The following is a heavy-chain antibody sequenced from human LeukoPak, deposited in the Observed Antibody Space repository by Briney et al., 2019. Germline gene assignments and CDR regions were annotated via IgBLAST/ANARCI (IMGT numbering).Heavy chain of an antibody. V-gene: IGHV3-30*02. D-gene: IGHD3-10*01. Sequence: GGSLRLSCAASGFTFSSYGMHWVRQAPGKGLEWVAFIRYDGSNKYYADSVKGRFTISRDNSKNTLYLQMNSLRAEDTAVYYCAKDLAIWFGESFMFDYWGQGTLVTVSS. CDR2: IRYDGSNK. J-gene: IGHJ4*02. CDR3: AKDLAIWFGESFMFDY. CDR1: GFTFSSYG.